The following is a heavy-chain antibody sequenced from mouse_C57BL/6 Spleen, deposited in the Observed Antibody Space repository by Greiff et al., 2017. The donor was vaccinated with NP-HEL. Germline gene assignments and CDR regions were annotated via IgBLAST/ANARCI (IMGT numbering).Heavy chain of an antibody. V-gene: IGHV7-3*01. J-gene: IGHJ4*01. D-gene: IGHD4-1*01. Sequence: EVQLVESGGGLVRPGGSLSLSCAASGFTFNDYYMSWVRQPPGQALEWLGFIRNKANGYTTESSASVKGRFTISRDNYQSILYPQMYALRAEDSATYHCARYKTGTFRDAMDYWGQGTSVTVSA. CDR2: IRNKANGYTT. CDR3: ARYKTGTFRDAMDY. CDR1: GFTFNDYY.